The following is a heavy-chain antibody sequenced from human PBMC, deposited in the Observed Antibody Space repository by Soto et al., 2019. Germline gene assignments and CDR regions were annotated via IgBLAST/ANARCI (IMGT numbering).Heavy chain of an antibody. V-gene: IGHV3-30-3*01. CDR1: GFTFSSYA. D-gene: IGHD6-6*01. Sequence: GGSLRLSCAASGFTFSSYAMHWVRQAPGKGLEWVAVISYDGSNKYYADSVKGRFTISRDNSKNTLYLQMNSLRAEDTAVYYCARATRQLAPHLNYYYYYGMDVWGQGTTVTVSS. CDR3: ARATRQLAPHLNYYYYYGMDV. CDR2: ISYDGSNK. J-gene: IGHJ6*02.